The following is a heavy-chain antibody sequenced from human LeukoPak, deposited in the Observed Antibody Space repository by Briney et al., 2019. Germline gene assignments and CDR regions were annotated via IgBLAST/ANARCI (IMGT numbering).Heavy chain of an antibody. CDR1: GGSISSYY. CDR2: IYYSGST. CDR3: ARERSGYSYGYGLHDAFDI. J-gene: IGHJ3*02. D-gene: IGHD5-18*01. V-gene: IGHV4-59*12. Sequence: PSETLSLTCTVSGGSISSYYWSWIRQPPGKALEWIGYIYYSGSTNYNPSLNSRVTISVDTSKNQFSLKLSSVTAADTAVYYCARERSGYSYGYGLHDAFDIWGQGTMVTVSS.